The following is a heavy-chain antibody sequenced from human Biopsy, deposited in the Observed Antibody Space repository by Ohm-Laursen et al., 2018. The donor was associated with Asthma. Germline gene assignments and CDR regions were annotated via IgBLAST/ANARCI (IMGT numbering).Heavy chain of an antibody. J-gene: IGHJ4*02. CDR1: GYTFRSYG. CDR2: ISPFTGDT. Sequence: ASVKVSCKASGYTFRSYGVSWVRQAPGQGLEWMGWISPFTGDTHFGQKFQGRVTMTTVTSTDTAYMELRSLRSDDTAVYYCARHPYNFGGFDYWGQGSLVLVSS. V-gene: IGHV1-18*04. CDR3: ARHPYNFGGFDY. D-gene: IGHD5-24*01.